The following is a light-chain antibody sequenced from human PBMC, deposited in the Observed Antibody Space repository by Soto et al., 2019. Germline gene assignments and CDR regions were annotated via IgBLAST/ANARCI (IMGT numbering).Light chain of an antibody. CDR3: QQYNSYWT. J-gene: IGKJ1*01. Sequence: DIQMTQSPSTLSGSVGDRVTITCRASQSISSWLAWYQQKPGKAPKLLIYDASSLESGVPSRFSGRGSGTEFTLTIRSLQPDDFATYYCQQYNSYWTFGQGTKVDI. V-gene: IGKV1-5*01. CDR1: QSISSW. CDR2: DAS.